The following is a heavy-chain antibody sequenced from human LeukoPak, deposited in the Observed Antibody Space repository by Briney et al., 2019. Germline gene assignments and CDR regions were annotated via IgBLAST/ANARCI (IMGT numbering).Heavy chain of an antibody. CDR3: ARTYLNYDFWSGSNNNWFDP. CDR2: IYTSGST. J-gene: IGHJ5*02. Sequence: SETLSLTCTVSGGSISSYYWSWIRQPAGKGLEWIGRIYTSGSTNYNPSLKSRVTMSVDTSKNQFSLKLSSVTAADTAVYYCARTYLNYDFWSGSNNNWFDPWGQGTLVTVSS. V-gene: IGHV4-4*07. CDR1: GGSISSYY. D-gene: IGHD3-3*01.